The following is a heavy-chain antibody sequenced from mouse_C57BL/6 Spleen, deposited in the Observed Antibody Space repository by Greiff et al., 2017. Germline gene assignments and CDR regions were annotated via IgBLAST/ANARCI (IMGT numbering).Heavy chain of an antibody. D-gene: IGHD2-10*01. CDR3: ASLLAFDY. V-gene: IGHV1-82*01. CDR1: GYAFSSSW. J-gene: IGHJ2*01. CDR2: IYPGDGDT. Sequence: VQLQESGPELVKPGASVKISCKASGYAFSSSWMNWVKQRPGKGLEWIGRIYPGDGDTNYNGKFKGKATLTADKSSSTAYMQLSSLTSEDSAVYFCASLLAFDYWGQGTTLTVSS.